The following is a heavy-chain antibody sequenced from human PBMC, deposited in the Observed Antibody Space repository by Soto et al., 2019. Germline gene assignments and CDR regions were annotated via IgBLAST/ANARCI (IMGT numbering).Heavy chain of an antibody. CDR1: GGSISNYY. Sequence: PSEPLSLTCTVSGGSISNYYWSWIRQPPGKGLEWIGNIYSSGSTNYNPSLKSRVTISVDTSRNQFSLKLSSVTAADTAVYYCARRYCSGGICYSLHFDYWGQGALVTVSS. CDR3: ARRYCSGGICYSLHFDY. CDR2: IYSSGST. V-gene: IGHV4-4*09. J-gene: IGHJ4*02. D-gene: IGHD2-15*01.